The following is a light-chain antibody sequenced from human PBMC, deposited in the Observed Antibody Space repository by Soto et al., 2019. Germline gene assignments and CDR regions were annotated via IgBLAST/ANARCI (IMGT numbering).Light chain of an antibody. Sequence: EIVLTQSPGTLSLSPGERATLSCTASQSVTSSCLAWYQRKPGQAPRLLIHTTSIRATDIPDKFSGSGSGTRFPFPISRLEPKDSAVYYCQQCGGSPLFSFGPGTRVDI. V-gene: IGKV3-20*01. CDR1: QSVTSSC. J-gene: IGKJ3*01. CDR2: TTS. CDR3: QQCGGSPLFS.